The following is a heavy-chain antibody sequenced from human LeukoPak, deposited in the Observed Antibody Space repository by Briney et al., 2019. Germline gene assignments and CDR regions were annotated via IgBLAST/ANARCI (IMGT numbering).Heavy chain of an antibody. V-gene: IGHV4-59*01. J-gene: IGHJ5*02. CDR3: ARDGEQWDPTHTWFDP. CDR2: IYYSGST. D-gene: IGHD6-19*01. CDR1: GGSISSYY. Sequence: PSETLSLTCTVSGGSISSYYWSWIRQPPGKALEWIGYIYYSGSTNYNPSLKSRVTISVDTSKNQFSLKLSSVTAADTAVYYCARDGEQWDPTHTWFDPWGQGTLSPSPQ.